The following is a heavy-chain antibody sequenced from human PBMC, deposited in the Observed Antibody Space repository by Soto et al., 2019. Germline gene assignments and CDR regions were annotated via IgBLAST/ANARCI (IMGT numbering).Heavy chain of an antibody. CDR3: ARRDIVVVPAAAAPFDY. CDR1: GFTFSSYA. Sequence: GGSLRLSCAASGFTFSSYAMHWVRQAPGKGLEWVAVISYDGSSKYYADSVKGRFTISRDNSKNTLYLQMNSLRAEDTAVYYCARRDIVVVPAAAAPFDYWGQGTLVTVSS. D-gene: IGHD2-2*01. CDR2: ISYDGSSK. V-gene: IGHV3-30-3*01. J-gene: IGHJ4*02.